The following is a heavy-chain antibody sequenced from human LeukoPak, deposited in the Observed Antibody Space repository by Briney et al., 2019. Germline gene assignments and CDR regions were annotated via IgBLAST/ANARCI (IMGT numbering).Heavy chain of an antibody. CDR3: ARSFGESVGVGY. Sequence: PGGSLRLSCAASGSTFSSYSMNWVRQAPGKGLEWVSSISSSSSYIYYADSVKGRFTISRDNAKNSLYLQMNSLRAEDTAVYYCARSFGESVGVGYWGQGTLVTVSS. CDR1: GSTFSSYS. CDR2: ISSSSSYI. V-gene: IGHV3-21*01. J-gene: IGHJ4*02. D-gene: IGHD3-10*01.